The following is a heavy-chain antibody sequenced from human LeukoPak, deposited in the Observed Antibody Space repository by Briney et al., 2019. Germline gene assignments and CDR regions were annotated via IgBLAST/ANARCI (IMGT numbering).Heavy chain of an antibody. CDR2: IYYSGST. Sequence: SETLSLTCTVSGGSISSGGYYWSWIRQHPGKGLEWIGYIYYSGSTYYNPSLKSRVTISVDTSKNQFSLKLSSVTAADTAVYYCARGDLYSYGYFDYWGQGTLVTVSS. CDR3: ARGDLYSYGYFDY. J-gene: IGHJ4*02. D-gene: IGHD5-18*01. V-gene: IGHV4-31*03. CDR1: GGSISSGGYY.